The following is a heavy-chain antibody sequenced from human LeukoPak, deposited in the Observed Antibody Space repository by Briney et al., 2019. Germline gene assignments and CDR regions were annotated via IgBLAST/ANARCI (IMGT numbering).Heavy chain of an antibody. CDR3: ARERSMVRGMSWFDP. Sequence: SETLSLTCTVSGGSINNFYWSWIRQPPGKGLEWIGYIYHSGSTNYNPSLKSRVTISLDTSKNQFSLKLSSVTAADTAVYYCARERSMVRGMSWFDPWGQGTLVTVSS. CDR1: GGSINNFY. J-gene: IGHJ5*02. CDR2: IYHSGST. V-gene: IGHV4-59*01. D-gene: IGHD3-10*01.